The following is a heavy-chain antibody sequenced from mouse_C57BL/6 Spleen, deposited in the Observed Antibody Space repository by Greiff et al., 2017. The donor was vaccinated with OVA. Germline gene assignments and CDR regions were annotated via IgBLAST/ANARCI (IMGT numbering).Heavy chain of an antibody. D-gene: IGHD1-1*01. CDR2: ISSGSSTI. Sequence: EVHLVESGGGLVKPGGSLKLSCAASGFTFSDYGMHWVRQAPEKGLEWVAYISSGSSTIYYADTVKGRFTISRDNAKNTLFLQMTSLRSEDTAMYYCARLQFITTVPWYFDVWGTGTTVTVSS. CDR3: ARLQFITTVPWYFDV. CDR1: GFTFSDYG. J-gene: IGHJ1*03. V-gene: IGHV5-17*01.